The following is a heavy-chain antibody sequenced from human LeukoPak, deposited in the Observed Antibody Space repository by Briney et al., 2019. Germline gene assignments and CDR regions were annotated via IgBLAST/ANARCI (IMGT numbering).Heavy chain of an antibody. CDR2: ISNDGSNK. CDR3: ARVAPVWGTFDN. D-gene: IGHD3-16*01. CDR1: GFTFSSYA. Sequence: GGSLRLSCAASGFTFSSYAIHWVRQAPGKGLEWVAVISNDGSNKYYADSVKGRFTISRDNSKNTLYLQMNSLKPEDTAVYYCARVAPVWGTFDNWGQGTLVTVSS. J-gene: IGHJ4*02. V-gene: IGHV3-30-3*01.